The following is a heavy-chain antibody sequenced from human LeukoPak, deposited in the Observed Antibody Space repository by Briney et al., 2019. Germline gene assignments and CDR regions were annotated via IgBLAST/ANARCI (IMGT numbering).Heavy chain of an antibody. J-gene: IGHJ4*02. V-gene: IGHV4-39*07. D-gene: IGHD4-11*01. CDR2: IYYSGST. Sequence: SETLSLTCTVSGGSISSSSYYWGWIRQPPGKGLEWIGSIYYSGSTYYNPSLKSRVTISVDTSKNQFSLKLSSVTAADTAVYYCARGPQLLAGYYFDYWGQGTLVTVSS. CDR1: GGSISSSSYY. CDR3: ARGPQLLAGYYFDY.